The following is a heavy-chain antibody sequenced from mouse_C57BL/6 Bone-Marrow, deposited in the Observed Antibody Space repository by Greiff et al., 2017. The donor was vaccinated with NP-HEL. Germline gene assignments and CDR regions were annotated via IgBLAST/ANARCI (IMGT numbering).Heavy chain of an antibody. Sequence: QVQLKESGAELVKPGASVKISCKASGYAFSSYWMNWVKQRPGKGLEWIGQIYPGDGDTNYNGKFKGKATLTADKSSSTAYMQLSSLTSEDSAVYFCARVDYYGSSYVYFDVWGTGTTVTVSS. V-gene: IGHV1-80*01. CDR2: IYPGDGDT. CDR3: ARVDYYGSSYVYFDV. D-gene: IGHD1-1*01. J-gene: IGHJ1*03. CDR1: GYAFSSYW.